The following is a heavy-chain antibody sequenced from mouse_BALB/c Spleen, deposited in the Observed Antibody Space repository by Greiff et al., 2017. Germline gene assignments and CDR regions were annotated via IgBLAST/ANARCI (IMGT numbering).Heavy chain of an antibody. CDR2: ISYSGSA. CDR3: ARAGNYGLFAY. Sequence: EVKLVESGPGLVKPSQSLSLTCTVTGYSITSDYAWNWIRQFPGNKLEWMGYISYSGSASYNPSLKSRISITRDTSKNQFFLQLNSVTTEDTATYYCARAGNYGLFAYWGQGTLVTVSA. J-gene: IGHJ3*01. CDR1: GYSITSDYA. V-gene: IGHV3-2*02. D-gene: IGHD2-1*01.